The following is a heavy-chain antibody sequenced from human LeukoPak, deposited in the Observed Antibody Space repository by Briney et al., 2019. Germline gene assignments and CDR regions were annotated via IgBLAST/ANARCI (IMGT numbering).Heavy chain of an antibody. Sequence: GASVKGSCKASGYTFTSYGISWGRQAPGQGLEWMGWISAYNGNTNYAQKLQGRVTMTTDTSTSTAYMELRSLRSDDTAVYYCARDQKYVVVVVAARYGMDVWGQGTTVTVSS. J-gene: IGHJ6*02. CDR1: GYTFTSYG. D-gene: IGHD2-15*01. CDR3: ARDQKYVVVVVAARYGMDV. V-gene: IGHV1-18*01. CDR2: ISAYNGNT.